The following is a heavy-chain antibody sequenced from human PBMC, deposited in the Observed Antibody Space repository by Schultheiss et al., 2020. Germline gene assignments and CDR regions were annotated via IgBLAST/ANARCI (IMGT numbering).Heavy chain of an antibody. Sequence: GSLRLSCAASGFTFSSYAMSWVRQAPGKGLEWVSRINSDGSSTSYADSVKGRFTISRDNAKNSLYLQMNSLRAEDTAVYYCARDVGGSYPRGAAFDIWGQGTMVTVSS. CDR3: ARDVGGSYPRGAAFDI. CDR1: GFTFSSYA. J-gene: IGHJ3*02. D-gene: IGHD1-26*01. CDR2: INSDGSST. V-gene: IGHV3-74*01.